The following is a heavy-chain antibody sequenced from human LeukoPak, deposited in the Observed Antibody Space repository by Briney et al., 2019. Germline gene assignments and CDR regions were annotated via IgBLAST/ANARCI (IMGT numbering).Heavy chain of an antibody. CDR2: FDPEDGET. J-gene: IGHJ6*02. CDR1: GYTLTELS. Sequence: ASVKVSCKVSGYTLTELSMHWVRQAPGKGLEWMGGFDPEDGETIYAQKFQGRVTMTEDTSTDTAYMELSSLRSEDTAVYYCATGLRRKDCSSTSSACYYYYGMDVWGQGTTVTVSS. D-gene: IGHD2-2*01. V-gene: IGHV1-24*01. CDR3: ATGLRRKDCSSTSSACYYYYGMDV.